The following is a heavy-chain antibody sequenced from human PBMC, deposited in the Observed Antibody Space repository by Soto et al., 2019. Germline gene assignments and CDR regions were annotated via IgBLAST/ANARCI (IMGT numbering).Heavy chain of an antibody. D-gene: IGHD6-13*01. J-gene: IGHJ6*02. CDR3: ARGRVRRGMDV. CDR2: INHSGST. Sequence: LSLTCAVYGGSFSGYYWSWIRQPPGKGLEWIGEINHSGSTNYNPSLKSRVTMSVDTSKNQFSLKLSSVTAADTVVYYCARGRVRRGMDVWGQGTTVTVSS. V-gene: IGHV4-34*01. CDR1: GGSFSGYY.